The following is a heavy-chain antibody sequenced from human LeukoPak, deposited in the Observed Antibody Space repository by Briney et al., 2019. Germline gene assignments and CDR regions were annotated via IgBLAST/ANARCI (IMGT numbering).Heavy chain of an antibody. CDR1: GFTFSRYW. CDR3: YCAVEDY. D-gene: IGHD2-15*01. V-gene: IGHV3-7*01. Sequence: GGSLRLSCATSGFTFSRYWMTWARQAPGKGLEWVANIKQDGSERNYVGSVRGRFTISRDNAKNSLYLQMNSLRAEDTAVYYCYCAVEDYWGQGTLVTVSS. J-gene: IGHJ4*02. CDR2: IKQDGSER.